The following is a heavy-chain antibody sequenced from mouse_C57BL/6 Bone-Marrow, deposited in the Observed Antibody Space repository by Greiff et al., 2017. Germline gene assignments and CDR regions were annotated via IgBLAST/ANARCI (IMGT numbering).Heavy chain of an antibody. V-gene: IGHV5-15*01. Sequence: EVMLVESGGGLVQPGGSLKLSCAASGFTFSDYGMAWVRQAPRKGPEWVAFISNLAYSIYYADTVTGRFTISRENAKHTLYLEMSSLRSEDTAMYYCARQGITTVVAHWYFDVWGTGTTVTVSS. J-gene: IGHJ1*03. CDR1: GFTFSDYG. CDR3: ARQGITTVVAHWYFDV. D-gene: IGHD1-1*01. CDR2: ISNLAYSI.